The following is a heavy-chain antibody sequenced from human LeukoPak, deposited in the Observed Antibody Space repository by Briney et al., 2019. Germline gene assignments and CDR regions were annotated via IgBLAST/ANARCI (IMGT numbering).Heavy chain of an antibody. CDR3: ARDSSEFRSLLFH. V-gene: IGHV1-69*01. D-gene: IGHD1-14*01. Sequence: SVKVSFTASGGTFSRHTISWVRQSPGQGLEWMGGITPMFGTSNYAQKFRGRVTITADESTSTAYVELSSLRSEDTAVYYCARDSSEFRSLLFHWGQGTLVTVSS. CDR2: ITPMFGTS. J-gene: IGHJ1*01. CDR1: GGTFSRHT.